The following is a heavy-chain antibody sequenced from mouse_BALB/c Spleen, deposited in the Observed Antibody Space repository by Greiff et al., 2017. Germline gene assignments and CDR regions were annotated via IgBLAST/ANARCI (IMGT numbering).Heavy chain of an antibody. V-gene: IGHV1S34*01. Sequence: LVKTGASVKISCKASGYSFTGYYMHWVKQSHGKSLEWIGYISCYNGATSYNQKFKGKATFTVDTSSSTAYMQFNSLTSEDSAVYDCASSSYYGYSDYWGQGTTLAVSS. CDR3: ASSSYYGYSDY. J-gene: IGHJ2*01. D-gene: IGHD1-1*01. CDR2: ISCYNGAT. CDR1: GYSFTGYY.